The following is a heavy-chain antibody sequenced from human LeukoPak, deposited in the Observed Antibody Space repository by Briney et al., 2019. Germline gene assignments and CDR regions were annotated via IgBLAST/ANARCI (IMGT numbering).Heavy chain of an antibody. Sequence: YWSWIRQPAGKGLEWMGIIYPGDSDIRYSPSFQGQVTISADKSISTAYLKWSSLKASDTAMYYCARTSNSGYSAFDYWGQGTLVTVSS. J-gene: IGHJ4*02. CDR2: IYPGDSDI. V-gene: IGHV5-51*01. CDR3: ARTSNSGYSAFDY. D-gene: IGHD3-22*01. CDR1: YW.